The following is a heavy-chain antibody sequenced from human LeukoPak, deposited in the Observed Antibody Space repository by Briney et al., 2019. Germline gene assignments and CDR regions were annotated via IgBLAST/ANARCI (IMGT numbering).Heavy chain of an antibody. D-gene: IGHD2-8*01. CDR3: ARQRYNTKSIDF. CDR1: GYSFTSYW. Sequence: GESLKISCKGSGYSFTSYWIGWVRQMPGKGLEWMGIIYPGDSDTRYSPSFQGQVTISADKSINTAYLQWSSLKASDTAIYFCARQRYNTKSIDFWGQGNLVTVSS. CDR2: IYPGDSDT. V-gene: IGHV5-51*01. J-gene: IGHJ4*02.